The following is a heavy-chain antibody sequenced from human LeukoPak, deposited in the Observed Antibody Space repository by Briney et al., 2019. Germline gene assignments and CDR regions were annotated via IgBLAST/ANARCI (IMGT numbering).Heavy chain of an antibody. V-gene: IGHV4-59*02. Sequence: SETLSLTCSVSGGSVSSYYWSWIRQPPGKGLEWIGYIFNTGITSYNPSLNSRVIISVDTSKNQFSLKIYCVTAADTAVYYCARNFPGRTEDVWGKGTTVTVSS. CDR2: IFNTGIT. CDR1: GGSVSSYY. CDR3: ARNFPGRTEDV. J-gene: IGHJ6*04.